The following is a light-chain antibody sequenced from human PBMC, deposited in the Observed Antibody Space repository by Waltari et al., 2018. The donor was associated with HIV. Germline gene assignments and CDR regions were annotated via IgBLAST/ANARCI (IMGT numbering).Light chain of an antibody. CDR1: KLGDKY. Sequence: SYDLTQPPSVSVSPGQTASITCSGHKLGDKYVSWYQQRPGQSPVLVIFEDTKRPSDIPERFSGSNSGNTATLTISGTQAMDEADYFCQAWDNSAAVFGSGTKVTV. CDR3: QAWDNSAAV. CDR2: EDT. J-gene: IGLJ1*01. V-gene: IGLV3-1*01.